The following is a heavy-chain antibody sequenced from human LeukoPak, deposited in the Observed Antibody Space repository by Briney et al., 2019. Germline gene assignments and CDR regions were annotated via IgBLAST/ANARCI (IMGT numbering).Heavy chain of an antibody. D-gene: IGHD3-22*01. CDR3: ARGGRGSAAVVAPRSFDI. CDR2: TYTGGNS. CDR1: GFTVSSIH. V-gene: IGHV3-53*01. J-gene: IGHJ3*02. Sequence: GGSLRLSCAASGFTVSSIHMVWVRQAPGKGLEWVSVTYTGGNSYYADSVKGRFIISRDISKNTLYLQMNSLRAEDPALYYCARGGRGSAAVVAPRSFDIWGQGTMVTVSS.